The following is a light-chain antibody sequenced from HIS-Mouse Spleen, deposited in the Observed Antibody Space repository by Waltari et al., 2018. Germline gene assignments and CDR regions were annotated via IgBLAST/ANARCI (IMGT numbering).Light chain of an antibody. CDR1: SSDVGGYNY. J-gene: IGLJ1*01. Sequence: QSALTQPRSVSGSPGQSVTISCTGTSSDVGGYNYVSWYQQHPGKAPKLMIYDVSKRPSGVPDRFSGSKSGNRASVTISGLQAEDEADYYCCSYAGSYTYVFGTGTKVTVL. CDR2: DVS. CDR3: CSYAGSYTYV. V-gene: IGLV2-11*01.